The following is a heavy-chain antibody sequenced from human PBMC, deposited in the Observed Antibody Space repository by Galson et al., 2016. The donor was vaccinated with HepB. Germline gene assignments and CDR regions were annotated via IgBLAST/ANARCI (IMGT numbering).Heavy chain of an antibody. V-gene: IGHV3-21*01. CDR1: GFTFRSYS. D-gene: IGHD3-10*01. J-gene: IGHJ4*02. CDR2: ISSSSSYI. Sequence: SLRLSCAASGFTFRSYSMNWVRQAPGKGLEWVSSISSSSSYIYYADSLKGRFTISRDNAKNSLYLQMNSLRAEDTAVYYCARDGGSGSYLGSEYYGMDNWGQGILVTVSS. CDR3: ARDGGSGSYLGSEYYGMDN.